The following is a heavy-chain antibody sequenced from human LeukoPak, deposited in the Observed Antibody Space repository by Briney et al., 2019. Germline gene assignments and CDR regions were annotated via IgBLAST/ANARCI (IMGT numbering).Heavy chain of an antibody. V-gene: IGHV1-69*05. CDR2: IIPIFGTA. Sequence: GASVKVSCKASGGTFSSYAISWVRQAPGQGLEWMGGIIPIFGTANYAQKFQGRVTITTDESTSTAYMELSSLRSEDTAVYYCARGRDYDFWSGPPADWFDPWGQGTLVTVSS. CDR1: GGTFSSYA. CDR3: ARGRDYDFWSGPPADWFDP. J-gene: IGHJ5*02. D-gene: IGHD3-3*01.